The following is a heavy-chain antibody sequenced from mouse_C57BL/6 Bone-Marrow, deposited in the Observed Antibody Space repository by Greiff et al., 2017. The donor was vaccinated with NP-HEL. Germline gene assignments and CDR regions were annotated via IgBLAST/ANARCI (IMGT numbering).Heavy chain of an antibody. CDR3: TREDGNYGFFAY. CDR1: GFTFSSYA. J-gene: IGHJ3*01. CDR2: ISSGGDYI. Sequence: EVNLVESGEGLVKPGGSLKLSCAASGFTFSSYAMSWVRQTPEKRLEWVAYISSGGDYIYYADTVKGRFTISRDNARNTLYLQMSSLKSEDTAMYYCTREDGNYGFFAYWGQGTLVTVSA. V-gene: IGHV5-9-1*02. D-gene: IGHD2-1*01.